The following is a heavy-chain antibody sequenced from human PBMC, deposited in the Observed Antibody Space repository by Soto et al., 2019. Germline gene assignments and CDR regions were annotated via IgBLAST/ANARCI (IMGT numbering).Heavy chain of an antibody. CDR1: GYTFTSYY. CDR2: FDPEDGET. J-gene: IGHJ4*02. CDR3: ATYYYDSSGYYNIDY. D-gene: IGHD3-22*01. V-gene: IGHV1-24*01. Sequence: ASVKVSCKASGYTFTSYYMHWVRQAPGKGLEWMGGFDPEDGETIYAQKFQGRVTMTEDTSTDTAYMELSSLRSEDTAVYYCATYYYDSSGYYNIDYWGQGTLVTVSS.